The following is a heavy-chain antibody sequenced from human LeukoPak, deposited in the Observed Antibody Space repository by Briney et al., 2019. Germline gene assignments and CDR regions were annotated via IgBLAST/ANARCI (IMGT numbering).Heavy chain of an antibody. CDR2: IIPIFGTA. CDR3: ARGTLLWWCPLDY. D-gene: IGHD2-21*01. Sequence: ASVKVSCKASGGTFSSYAISWVRQAPGQGLEWMGGIIPIFGTANYAQKFQGRVTITTDESTSTAYMELSSLRSEDTAVYYCARGTLLWWCPLDYWGQGTLVTVSS. J-gene: IGHJ4*02. V-gene: IGHV1-69*05. CDR1: GGTFSSYA.